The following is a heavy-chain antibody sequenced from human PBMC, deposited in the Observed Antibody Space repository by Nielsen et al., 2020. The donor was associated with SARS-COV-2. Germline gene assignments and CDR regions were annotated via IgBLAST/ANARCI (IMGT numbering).Heavy chain of an antibody. CDR1: GSTFSSYG. D-gene: IGHD4-17*01. CDR2: ISYDGSNK. V-gene: IGHV3-30*18. Sequence: GESLKISCAASGSTFSSYGMHWVRQAPGKGLEWVAVISYDGSNKYYADSVKGRFTISRDNSKNTLYLQMNSLRAEDTAVYYCAKERRTTSILIYYYYGMDVWGQGTTVTVSS. J-gene: IGHJ6*02. CDR3: AKERRTTSILIYYYYGMDV.